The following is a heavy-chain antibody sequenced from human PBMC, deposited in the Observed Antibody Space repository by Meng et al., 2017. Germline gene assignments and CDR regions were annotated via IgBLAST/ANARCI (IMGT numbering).Heavy chain of an antibody. CDR3: AAAYGSGSYYSFHGMDV. V-gene: IGHV1-58*02. Sequence: SAKVFCKASGVTFTSSARLWWRQARGQRLEWLGWIVVGSGNTNYAQKFQERVTINRDVSTSTAYVELSSLRSEDTAVYYCAAAYGSGSYYSFHGMDVWGQGTTVTVSS. J-gene: IGHJ6*02. CDR2: IVVGSGNT. D-gene: IGHD3-10*01. CDR1: GVTFTSSA.